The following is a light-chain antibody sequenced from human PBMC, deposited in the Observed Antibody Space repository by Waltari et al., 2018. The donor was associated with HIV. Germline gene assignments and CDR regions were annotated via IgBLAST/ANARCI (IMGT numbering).Light chain of an antibody. CDR1: SSNIGAGYD. V-gene: IGLV1-40*01. CDR3: QSYPASLTVSRI. J-gene: IGLJ2*01. CDR2: DNT. Sequence: QSVLTQPPSVSGAPGQRVTISCTGNSSNIGAGYDVHWYQQLPGNAPKLLISDNTTRPAGCPDRLSGSKSGTSASLTITGLRAEDEADYYCQSYPASLTVSRIFGGGTRLTVL.